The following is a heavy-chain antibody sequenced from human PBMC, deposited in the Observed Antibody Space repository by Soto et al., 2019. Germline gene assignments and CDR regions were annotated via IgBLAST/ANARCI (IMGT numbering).Heavy chain of an antibody. CDR3: ARAVVEGYYYYYGMDV. D-gene: IGHD2-15*01. CDR2: INPSGGST. J-gene: IGHJ6*02. Sequence: AASVKVSCKASGYTFTSYYMHWVRQAPGQGLEWMGIINPSGGSTSYAQKFQGRVTMTRYTSTSTVYMELSSLRSEDTAVYYCARAVVEGYYYYYGMDVWGQGTTVTVSS. CDR1: GYTFTSYY. V-gene: IGHV1-46*01.